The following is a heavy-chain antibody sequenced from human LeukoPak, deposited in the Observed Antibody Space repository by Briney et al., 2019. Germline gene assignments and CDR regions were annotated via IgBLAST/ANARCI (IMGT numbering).Heavy chain of an antibody. D-gene: IGHD2-15*01. CDR3: ARDHRIVGGAFDI. CDR2: ISSSGSTI. Sequence: GGSLRLFCAASEFTFSDYYMSWIRQAPGKGLEWVSYISSSGSTIYYADSVEGRFTISRDNAKNSLYLQMNSLRAEDTAVYYCARDHRIVGGAFDIWGQGTMVTVSS. J-gene: IGHJ3*02. CDR1: EFTFSDYY. V-gene: IGHV3-11*04.